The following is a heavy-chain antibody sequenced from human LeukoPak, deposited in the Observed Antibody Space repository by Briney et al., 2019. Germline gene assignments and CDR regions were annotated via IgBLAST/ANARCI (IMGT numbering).Heavy chain of an antibody. CDR1: RFTVSSNY. CDR3: ARAVGATGGFDY. Sequence: GGSLRLSCAASRFTVSSNYMSWVRQAPGKGLEWVSVIYSGGSTYYADSVKGRFTISRDNSKNTLYLQMNSLRAEDTAVYYCARAVGATGGFDYWGQGTLVTVSS. J-gene: IGHJ4*02. V-gene: IGHV3-53*01. D-gene: IGHD1-26*01. CDR2: IYSGGST.